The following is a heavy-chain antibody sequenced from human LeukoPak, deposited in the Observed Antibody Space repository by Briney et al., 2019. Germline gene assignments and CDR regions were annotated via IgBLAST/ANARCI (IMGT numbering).Heavy chain of an antibody. CDR1: GGSISSGGYS. D-gene: IGHD6-13*01. Sequence: LSLTCAVSGGSISSGGYSWSWIRQARGKGREWIGNIYHSGSTYYNPSLKSRVTISVDRSKNQFSLKLSSVTAADTAVYYCARWVAAPGKNWFDPWGQGTLVTVSS. V-gene: IGHV4-30-2*01. J-gene: IGHJ5*02. CDR2: IYHSGST. CDR3: ARWVAAPGKNWFDP.